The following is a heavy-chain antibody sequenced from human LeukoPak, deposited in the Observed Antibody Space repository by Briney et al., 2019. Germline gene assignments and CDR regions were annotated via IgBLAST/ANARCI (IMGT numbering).Heavy chain of an antibody. V-gene: IGHV3-21*01. D-gene: IGHD3-22*01. CDR3: ARDGYDSRTGDY. Sequence: GGSLRLSCAASGFTFSSYSMNWVRQAPGKGLEWVSSISSSSSYIYYADSVKGRFTISRDNAKNSLYLQMNSLRAEDTAVYYCARDGYDSRTGDYWGQGTLVTVSP. CDR1: GFTFSSYS. CDR2: ISSSSSYI. J-gene: IGHJ4*02.